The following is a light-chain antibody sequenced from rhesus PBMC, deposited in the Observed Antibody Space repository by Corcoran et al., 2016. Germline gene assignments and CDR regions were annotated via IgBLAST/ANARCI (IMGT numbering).Light chain of an antibody. CDR1: QSISSW. CDR3: QQYSSSPRT. CDR2: KAS. J-gene: IGKJ1*01. Sequence: DIQMTQSPSSLSASVGDTVTITCRARQSISSWLAWYQQKPGKAPKLLIYKASSLQTGVPSRFSGRGSGTDFTLTISRLQSEDVATYYCQQYSSSPRTFGQGTKVEIK. V-gene: IGKV1-22*01.